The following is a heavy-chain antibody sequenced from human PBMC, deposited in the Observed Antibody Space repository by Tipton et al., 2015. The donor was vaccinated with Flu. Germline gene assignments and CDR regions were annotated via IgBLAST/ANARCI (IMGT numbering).Heavy chain of an antibody. CDR1: GYTFTDKY. CDR3: ARGDTYYKT. CDR2: INPNSGGT. V-gene: IGHV1-2*02. J-gene: IGHJ5*02. Sequence: QSGAEVKKPGASVQVSCKAYGYTFTDKYLHWVRQAPGQGLEWMGWINPNSGGTNYAQMFQGRVTMTRDTSISTAYMELSSLRSDGTAVYYCARGDTYYKTWGQGTLVTVSS. D-gene: IGHD1-26*01.